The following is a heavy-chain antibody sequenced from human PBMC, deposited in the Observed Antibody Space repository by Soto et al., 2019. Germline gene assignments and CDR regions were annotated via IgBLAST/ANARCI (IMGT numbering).Heavy chain of an antibody. V-gene: IGHV4-4*07. CDR3: ARDLYSSGWIQPFDY. CDR1: GGSISSYY. J-gene: IGHJ4*02. Sequence: SETLSLTCSVSGGSISSYYWSWIRQPAGKGLEWIGRIYTSGSTNYNPSLKSRVTMSVDTSKNQFSLKLSSVTAADTAVYYCARDLYSSGWIQPFDYWGQGTLVTVSS. D-gene: IGHD6-19*01. CDR2: IYTSGST.